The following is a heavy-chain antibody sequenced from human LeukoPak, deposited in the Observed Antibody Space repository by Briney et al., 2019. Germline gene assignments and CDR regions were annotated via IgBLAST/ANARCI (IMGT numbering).Heavy chain of an antibody. CDR3: TRGSRGWYAY. V-gene: IGHV3-11*06. J-gene: IGHJ4*02. CDR2: ISSSSSYT. CDR1: GFTFSDYY. D-gene: IGHD6-19*01. Sequence: GGSLRLSCAASGFTFSDYYMSWIRQAPGKGLEWFSYISSSSSYTNYADSVKGRFTISRDNAKNTLYLQTNSLRAEDTAVYYCTRGSRGWYAYWGQGTPVTVSS.